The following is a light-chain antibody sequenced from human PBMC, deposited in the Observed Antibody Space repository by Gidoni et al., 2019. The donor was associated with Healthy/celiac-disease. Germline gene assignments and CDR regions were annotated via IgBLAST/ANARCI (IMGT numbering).Light chain of an antibody. CDR3: QQLNSYPPYT. CDR2: AAS. Sequence: DIQLTQSPSFLSASVGDRVTIPCRASKGISSYLAWYQQKPGKAPKLLIYAASTLQSGVPSRFSGSGSGTEFTLTISSLQPEDFATYYCQQLNSYPPYTFGQGTKLEIK. V-gene: IGKV1-9*01. CDR1: KGISSY. J-gene: IGKJ2*01.